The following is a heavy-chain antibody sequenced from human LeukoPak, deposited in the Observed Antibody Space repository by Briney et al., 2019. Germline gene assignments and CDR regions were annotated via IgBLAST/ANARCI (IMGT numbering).Heavy chain of an antibody. Sequence: GESLKISCKGSGYRFTNYWIGWVRQMPGKGLEWMGIIYPGDSDTRYSPSFQGQVTISADKSISTAYLQWSSLKASDTAMYYCARRTYYYDSSDYSYYFDYWGQGTLVTVSS. CDR1: GYRFTNYW. J-gene: IGHJ4*02. V-gene: IGHV5-51*01. CDR3: ARRTYYYDSSDYSYYFDY. CDR2: IYPGDSDT. D-gene: IGHD3-22*01.